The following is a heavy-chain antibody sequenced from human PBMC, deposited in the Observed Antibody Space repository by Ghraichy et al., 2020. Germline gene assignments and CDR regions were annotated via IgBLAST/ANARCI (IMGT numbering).Heavy chain of an antibody. D-gene: IGHD3-22*01. CDR2: ISYDGSNK. Sequence: GESLRLSCAASGFTFSSYGMHWVRQAPGKGLEWVAVISYDGSNKYYADSVKGRFTISRDNSKNTLYLQMNSLRAEDTAVYYCAKSYVRARRITMIVEQNENFDYWGQGTLVTVSS. J-gene: IGHJ4*02. CDR1: GFTFSSYG. CDR3: AKSYVRARRITMIVEQNENFDY. V-gene: IGHV3-30*18.